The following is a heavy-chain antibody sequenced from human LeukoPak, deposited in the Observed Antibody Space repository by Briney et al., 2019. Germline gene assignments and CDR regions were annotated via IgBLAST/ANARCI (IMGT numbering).Heavy chain of an antibody. J-gene: IGHJ4*02. CDR2: IKQEGSEK. CDR3: ASLNRGYSGYDWIFDY. D-gene: IGHD5-12*01. CDR1: GFTFSNYW. V-gene: IGHV3-7*01. Sequence: GGSLRVSCAASGFTFSNYWMSWVRQAPGKGLEWVAKIKQEGSEKYYVDSEKGRFSISRDSAKNSLYLQMNSLRAEDMAVYYCASLNRGYSGYDWIFDYWGQGTLVTVSS.